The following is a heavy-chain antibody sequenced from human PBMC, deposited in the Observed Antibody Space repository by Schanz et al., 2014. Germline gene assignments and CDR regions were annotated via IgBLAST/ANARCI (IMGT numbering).Heavy chain of an antibody. J-gene: IGHJ4*02. CDR2: IIPILDKT. D-gene: IGHD6-13*01. V-gene: IGHV1-46*03. CDR3: ARDGEAAAGCDY. CDR1: GYTFTSYY. Sequence: QVQLVQSGAEVKKPGASVKVSCKASGYTFTSYYMHWVRQAPGQGLEWMGWIIPILDKTNYAQKCQGRVTRTRDTSTSTVYMELSSLRSEDTAVYYCARDGEAAAGCDYWGQGTLVTVSS.